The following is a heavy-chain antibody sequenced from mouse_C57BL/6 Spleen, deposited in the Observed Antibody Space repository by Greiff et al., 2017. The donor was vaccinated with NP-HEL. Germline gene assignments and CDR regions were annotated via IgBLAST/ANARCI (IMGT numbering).Heavy chain of an antibody. J-gene: IGHJ1*03. CDR3: ARRGTYYYGSSYRWYFDV. D-gene: IGHD1-1*01. Sequence: EVHLVESGPELVKPGASVKISCKASGYSFTGYYMNWVKQSPEKSLEWIGEINPSTGGTTYNQKFKAKATLTVDKSSSTAYMQLKSLTSEDSAVYYCARRGTYYYGSSYRWYFDVWGTGTTVTVSS. V-gene: IGHV1-42*01. CDR2: INPSTGGT. CDR1: GYSFTGYY.